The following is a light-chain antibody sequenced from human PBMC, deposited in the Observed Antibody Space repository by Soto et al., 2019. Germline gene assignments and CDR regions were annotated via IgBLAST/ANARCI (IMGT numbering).Light chain of an antibody. V-gene: IGLV2-14*01. CDR3: RSYTSSSFYV. CDR2: DVS. CDR1: SSDVGGYNY. Sequence: QSALTQPASVSGSPGQSINISCTGTSSDVGGYNYVSWYQQHPGKAPKLMIYDVSNRPSGVSNRFSGSKSGNTASLTISGLQSEDEADYYCRSYTSSSFYVFGTGTKLTVL. J-gene: IGLJ1*01.